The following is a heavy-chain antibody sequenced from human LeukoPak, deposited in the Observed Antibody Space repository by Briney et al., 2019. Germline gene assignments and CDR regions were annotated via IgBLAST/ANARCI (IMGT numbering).Heavy chain of an antibody. CDR1: GGSISSYY. V-gene: IGHV4-4*07. CDR3: ATGYSSTWSDY. J-gene: IGHJ4*02. CDR2: IHTSGSS. Sequence: PSETLSLTCTVSGGSISSYYWSWIRQPAGKGLEWIGLIHTSGSSSYNTSLKSRVTMSVDTSKKQFSLKLTSVTAADTAIYYCATGYSSTWSDYWGQGTLVTVSS. D-gene: IGHD6-13*01.